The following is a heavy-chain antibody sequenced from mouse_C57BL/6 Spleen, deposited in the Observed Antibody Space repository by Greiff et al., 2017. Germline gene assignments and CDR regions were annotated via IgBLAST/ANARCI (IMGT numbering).Heavy chain of an antibody. CDR1: GYSFTDYN. J-gene: IGHJ3*01. D-gene: IGHD1-1*01. V-gene: IGHV1-39*01. Sequence: VQLQQSGPELVKPGASVKISCKASGYSFTDYNMNWVKQSNGKSLEWLGVINPNYGTTSYNQTFKGKATLTVDQSSSTAYMQLTSLTSEDSAVLSCARYGPNAWFAYWGQGTLVTVSA. CDR3: ARYGPNAWFAY. CDR2: INPNYGTT.